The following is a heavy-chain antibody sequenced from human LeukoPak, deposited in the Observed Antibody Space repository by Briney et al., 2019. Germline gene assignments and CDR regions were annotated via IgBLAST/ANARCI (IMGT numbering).Heavy chain of an antibody. CDR3: ARPVVAATTPDTFDI. V-gene: IGHV3-23*01. D-gene: IGHD2-15*01. CDR1: GFTFSSYA. Sequence: GGSLRLSCAASGFTFSSYAMSWVRQAPGKGPEWVSAISGSGDRTFYADSVKGRLTISRDNSKNTLYLQLNTVRAEDTAVYYCARPVVAATTPDTFDIWGQGTMVTVSS. CDR2: ISGSGDRT. J-gene: IGHJ3*02.